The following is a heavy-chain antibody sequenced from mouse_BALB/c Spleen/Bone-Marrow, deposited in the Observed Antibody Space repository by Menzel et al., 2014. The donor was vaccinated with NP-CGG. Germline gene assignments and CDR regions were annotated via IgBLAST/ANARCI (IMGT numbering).Heavy chain of an antibody. CDR1: GYTFTAYY. J-gene: IGHJ4*01. CDR2: IYPGNLNT. CDR3: TRDAMDY. V-gene: IGHV1S56*01. Sequence: LEESGPELVKPGASVRISCKASGYTFTAYYIHWVKQRPGQGLEWIGWIYPGNLNTKYNEKFKGKATLTADKSSSTAYMQLSSLTSEDSAVYFRTRDAMDYWGQGTSVTVSS.